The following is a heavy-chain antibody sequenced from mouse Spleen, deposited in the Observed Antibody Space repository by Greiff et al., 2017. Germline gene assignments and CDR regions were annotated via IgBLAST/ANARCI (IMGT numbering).Heavy chain of an antibody. CDR2: ISDGGSYT. V-gene: IGHV5-4*03. Sequence: EVKLVESGGGLVKPGGSLKLSCAASGFTFSSYAMSWVRQTPEKRLEWVATISDGGSYTYYPDNVKGRFTISRDNAKNNLYLQMSHLKSEDTAMYYCASPWLLQEGFAYWGQGTLVTVSA. J-gene: IGHJ3*01. CDR3: ASPWLLQEGFAY. CDR1: GFTFSSYA. D-gene: IGHD2-3*01.